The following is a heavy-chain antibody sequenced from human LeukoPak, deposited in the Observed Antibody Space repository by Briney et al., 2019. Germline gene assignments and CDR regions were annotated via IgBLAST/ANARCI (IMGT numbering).Heavy chain of an antibody. D-gene: IGHD5-12*01. J-gene: IGHJ4*02. Sequence: GGSPRLSCAASGFTVSSNYMSWIRQAPGKGLEWVSYISISGSTTYYADSVKGRFTISRDNAKKSLYLQMHSLTGEDTAVYYCARARGYSRPFDYWGQGTLVTVSS. CDR3: ARARGYSRPFDY. CDR2: ISISGSTT. V-gene: IGHV3-11*04. CDR1: GFTVSSNY.